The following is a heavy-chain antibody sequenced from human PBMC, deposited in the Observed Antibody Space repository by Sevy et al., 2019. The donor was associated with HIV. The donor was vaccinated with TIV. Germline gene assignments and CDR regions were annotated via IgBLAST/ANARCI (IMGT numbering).Heavy chain of an antibody. CDR2: INPNSGVT. V-gene: IGHV1-2*06. CDR1: GYIFSDYN. CDR3: VREDINAPRTLLSFDI. Sequence: ASVKVSCKTTGYIFSDYNMHWVRQAPGQGLEWMALINPNSGVTIYAHNFRGRVSVTRDTSMSTAYMELSGLTSDATAVYYCVREDINAPRTLLSFDIWGQGTMVTVSS. D-gene: IGHD3-3*01. J-gene: IGHJ3*02.